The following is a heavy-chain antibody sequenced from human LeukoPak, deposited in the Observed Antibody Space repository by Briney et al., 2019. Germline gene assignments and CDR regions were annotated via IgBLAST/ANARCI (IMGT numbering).Heavy chain of an antibody. CDR3: AKGSEQWLVPLDFDY. D-gene: IGHD6-19*01. V-gene: IGHV3-23*01. CDR1: GFTFSSYA. J-gene: IGHJ4*02. Sequence: GGSLRLSCAASGFTFSSYAMSWVRQAPGKGLEGVSAISGSGGSTYYADSVKGRFTISRDNSKNTLYLQMNSLRAEDTAVYYCAKGSEQWLVPLDFDYWGQGTQVTVSS. CDR2: ISGSGGST.